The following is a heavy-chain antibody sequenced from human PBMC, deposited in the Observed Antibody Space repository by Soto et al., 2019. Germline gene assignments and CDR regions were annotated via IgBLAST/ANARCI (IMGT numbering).Heavy chain of an antibody. V-gene: IGHV3-11*01. CDR2: ISSSGLTI. D-gene: IGHD3-9*01. Sequence: QVHLVEAGGGLVRPGGSLRLSCAASGFSFGDFYMNWIRLAPGRGLEWVSYISSSGLTIYYGDSVRGRFTTSRDNAQKTRYLQMNSLKVDDTAVYFCARETPYDIVPGYSKMYVDSWGPGTQVTV. CDR3: ARETPYDIVPGYSKMYVDS. J-gene: IGHJ4*02. CDR1: GFSFGDFY.